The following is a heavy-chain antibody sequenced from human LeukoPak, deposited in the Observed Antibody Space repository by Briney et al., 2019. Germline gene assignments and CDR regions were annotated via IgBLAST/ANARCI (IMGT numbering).Heavy chain of an antibody. J-gene: IGHJ6*03. V-gene: IGHV5-51*01. CDR3: ARVNLEYYYGSGRLIKYYYNYMDV. D-gene: IGHD3-10*01. CDR1: GYNFTSYW. CDR2: IYLGDSDT. Sequence: GESLKISCKGSGYNFTSYWIGWVRQMPGKGLEWMGIIYLGDSDTTYSPSFQGQVTISADKSISTAYLQWSSLKASDTAMYYCARVNLEYYYGSGRLIKYYYNYMDVWGKGTTVTVSS.